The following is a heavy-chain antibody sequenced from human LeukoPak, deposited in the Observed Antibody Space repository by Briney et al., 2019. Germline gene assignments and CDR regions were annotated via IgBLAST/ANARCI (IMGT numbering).Heavy chain of an antibody. D-gene: IGHD2-2*01. CDR2: IKQDGSEE. J-gene: IGHJ5*02. CDR3: ARDDCSSISCYHNWFDP. CDR1: GFTFSSYW. V-gene: IGHV3-7*01. Sequence: PGGSLRLSCAASGFTFSSYWMSWVRQAPGKGLEWVANIKQDGSEEYYVDSVKGRFTISRDNAKNSLYLQMNSLRAEDTAVYYCARDDCSSISCYHNWFDPWGHGTLVTVSS.